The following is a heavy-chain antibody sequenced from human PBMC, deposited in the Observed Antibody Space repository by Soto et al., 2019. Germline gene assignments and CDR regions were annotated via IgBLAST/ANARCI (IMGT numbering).Heavy chain of an antibody. Sequence: PGGSLRLSCAASGITFSGYAMYWVRQAPGKGLEWVAVISYDGSNQYYADSVKGRFTISRDDSKNTVYLQMNSLRAEDTAVYYCAGADGGSYSYFDYWGQGTLVTVSS. J-gene: IGHJ4*02. D-gene: IGHD1-26*01. CDR1: GITFSGYA. CDR3: AGADGGSYSYFDY. CDR2: ISYDGSNQ. V-gene: IGHV3-30-3*01.